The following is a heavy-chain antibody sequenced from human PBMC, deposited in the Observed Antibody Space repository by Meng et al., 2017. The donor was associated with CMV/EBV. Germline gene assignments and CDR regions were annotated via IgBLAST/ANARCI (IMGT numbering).Heavy chain of an antibody. CDR1: GYTFTSYD. J-gene: IGHJ5*02. CDR3: ARGGFGVVVIAHWFDP. Sequence: ASVKVSCKASGYTFTSYDINWVRQAPGQGLEWMGWMNPNSGNTGYAQKFQGRVTMTRNTSISTAYMELSSLRSEDTAVYYCARGGFGVVVIAHWFDPWGQGTLVTVSS. D-gene: IGHD2-21*01. CDR2: MNPNSGNT. V-gene: IGHV1-8*01.